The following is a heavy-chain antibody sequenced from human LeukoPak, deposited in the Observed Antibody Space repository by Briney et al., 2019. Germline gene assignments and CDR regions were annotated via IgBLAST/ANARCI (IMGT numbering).Heavy chain of an antibody. V-gene: IGHV4-59*01. J-gene: IGHJ5*02. D-gene: IGHD2-15*01. Sequence: PSETLSLTCTVSGGSISGFYWSWIRQSPGKGLEWIGYIYDSGSTDYNPSLKRRVTISVDTSKNQFSLKLISVTAADTAVYYCARGDNCSGGSCNPYSWFDPWGQGTLVTVSS. CDR1: GGSISGFY. CDR2: IYDSGST. CDR3: ARGDNCSGGSCNPYSWFDP.